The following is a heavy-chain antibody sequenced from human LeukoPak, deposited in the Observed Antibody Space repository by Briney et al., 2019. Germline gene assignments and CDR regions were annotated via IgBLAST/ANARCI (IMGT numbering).Heavy chain of an antibody. V-gene: IGHV1-18*01. D-gene: IGHD3-22*01. Sequence: GASVKVSCKASGYTFTSYGISWVRQAPGQGLEWMGWISAYNGNTNYAQKLQGRVTVTTDTSTSTAYMGLRSLRSDDTAVYYCARVYDSSGYYYDTPVYWGQGTLVTVSS. CDR1: GYTFTSYG. CDR2: ISAYNGNT. CDR3: ARVYDSSGYYYDTPVY. J-gene: IGHJ4*02.